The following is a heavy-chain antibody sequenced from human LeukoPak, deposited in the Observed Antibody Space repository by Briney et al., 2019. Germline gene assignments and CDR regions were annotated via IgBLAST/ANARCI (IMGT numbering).Heavy chain of an antibody. CDR2: INPNSGGT. CDR1: GYTFTGYY. D-gene: IGHD3-10*01. J-gene: IGHJ4*02. CDR3: ARYSLGEGSVRGVPTPYSFDY. V-gene: IGHV1-2*02. Sequence: GASVKVSCKASGYTFTGYYMHWVRQAPGQGLEWMGWINPNSGGTNYAQKFQGRVTMTRDTSISTAYMELSRLRSDDTAVYYCARYSLGEGSVRGVPTPYSFDYWGQGTLVTVSS.